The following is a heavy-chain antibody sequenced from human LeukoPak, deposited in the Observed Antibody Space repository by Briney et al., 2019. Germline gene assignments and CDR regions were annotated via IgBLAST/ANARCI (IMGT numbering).Heavy chain of an antibody. CDR2: IIPILGIA. D-gene: IGHD6-19*01. Sequence: ASVKVSCKASGGTFSSYAISWVRQAPGQGLEWMGRIIPILGIANYAQKFQGRVTITADKSTSTAYMELSSLRSEDTAVYYCARDEIAVAGPNYYYYMDVWGKGTTVTVSS. CDR1: GGTFSSYA. J-gene: IGHJ6*03. CDR3: ARDEIAVAGPNYYYYMDV. V-gene: IGHV1-69*04.